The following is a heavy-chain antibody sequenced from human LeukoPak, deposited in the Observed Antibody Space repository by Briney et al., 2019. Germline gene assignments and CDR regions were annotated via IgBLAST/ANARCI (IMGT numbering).Heavy chain of an antibody. V-gene: IGHV1-2*02. CDR3: ARPQLYDSSGYPDY. CDR1: GYTFTGYY. Sequence: ASVKVSCKASGYTFTGYYMHWVRQAPGQGLEWMGWINPNSGGTNYAQKFQDRVTMTRDTSISTAYMELSRLRSDDTAVYYCARPQLYDSSGYPDYWGQGTLVTVSS. J-gene: IGHJ4*02. D-gene: IGHD3-22*01. CDR2: INPNSGGT.